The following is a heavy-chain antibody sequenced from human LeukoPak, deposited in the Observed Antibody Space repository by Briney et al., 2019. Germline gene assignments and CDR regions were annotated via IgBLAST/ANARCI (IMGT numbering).Heavy chain of an antibody. CDR1: GYSFTSYW. J-gene: IGHJ4*02. V-gene: IGHV5-51*01. D-gene: IGHD6-13*01. CDR3: ARRYSSSWRFFDY. Sequence: ESLKISCKGSGYSFTSYWIGWVRQMPGKGLEWVGIIYPGDSDPRYSPSFQGQVTISADKSISTAYLQWSSLKASDTAMYYCARRYSSSWRFFDYWGQGTLVTVSS. CDR2: IYPGDSDP.